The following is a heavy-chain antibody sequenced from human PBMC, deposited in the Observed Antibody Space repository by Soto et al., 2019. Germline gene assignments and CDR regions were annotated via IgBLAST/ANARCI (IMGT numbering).Heavy chain of an antibody. CDR1: GGSISSDNYF. D-gene: IGHD2-15*01. V-gene: IGHV4-31*03. CDR3: AREVKSAAASDAFDT. CDR2: IDYIGRA. Sequence: SETLSLTCTVSGGSISSDNYFWSWIRQHPGKGLEWIGYIDYIGRAYYNPSLKSRVTTSVDTSKNQFSLRLSSVTVADTATYYCAREVKSAAASDAFDTWGQGTVVTVSS. J-gene: IGHJ3*02.